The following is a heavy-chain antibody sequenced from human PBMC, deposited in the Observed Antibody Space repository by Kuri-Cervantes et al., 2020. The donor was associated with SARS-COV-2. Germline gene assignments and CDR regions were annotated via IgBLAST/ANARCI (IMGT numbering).Heavy chain of an antibody. J-gene: IGHJ3*02. D-gene: IGHD3-22*01. CDR2: IYTSGST. Sequence: SETLSLTCTVSGGSISSYYWSWIRQPVGKGLEWIGRIYTSGSTNYNPSLKSRVTMSVDTSKNQFSLKLSSVTAADTAVYYCARDSPPDYYDSSGYDAFDIWGQGTMVTVSS. CDR1: GGSISSYY. CDR3: ARDSPPDYYDSSGYDAFDI. V-gene: IGHV4-4*07.